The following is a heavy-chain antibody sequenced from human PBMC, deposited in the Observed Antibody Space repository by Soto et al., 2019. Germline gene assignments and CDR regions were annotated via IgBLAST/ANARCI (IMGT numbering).Heavy chain of an antibody. CDR1: GGNFRDYA. D-gene: IGHD3-16*01. CDR3: ATSRGFYAAMDV. CDR2: SMAVFGTA. Sequence: QVHLVQSGTEVKKPGSPVKVSCKASGGNFRDYAISWVRQAPGQGPEWMGGSMAVFGTATYAQKFQGRVTISADEFTTTAYLDLSSLTSGDAAVYYCATSRGFYAAMDVWGQGTTVTVSS. J-gene: IGHJ6*02. V-gene: IGHV1-69*01.